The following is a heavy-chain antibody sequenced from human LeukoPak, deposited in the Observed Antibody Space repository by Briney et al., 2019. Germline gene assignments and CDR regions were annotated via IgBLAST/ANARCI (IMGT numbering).Heavy chain of an antibody. D-gene: IGHD6-13*01. Sequence: SETLSLTCTVSGGSISSSSYYWGWIRQPPGKGLEWIGSIYYSGSTYYNPSLKSRVTISVDTSKNQFSLNVSSVTAADTAVYYCARAYSSSWYFNWFDPWGQGTLVTVSS. CDR1: GGSISSSSYY. CDR3: ARAYSSSWYFNWFDP. CDR2: IYYSGST. J-gene: IGHJ5*02. V-gene: IGHV4-39*07.